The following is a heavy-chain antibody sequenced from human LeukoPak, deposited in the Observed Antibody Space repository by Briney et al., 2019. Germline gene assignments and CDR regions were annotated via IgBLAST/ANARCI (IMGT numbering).Heavy chain of an antibody. V-gene: IGHV4-38-2*01. CDR1: GYPISSSDY. CDR2: IYYSGST. Sequence: SETLSLTCAVSGYPISSSDYWGWIRQPPGKGLEWIASIYYSGSTHYNPSLKSRVTISVDTSKRQFSLNVNSVTAADTAIYYCAKNSSGSAFDVWGQGTMVAVSS. D-gene: IGHD6-19*01. J-gene: IGHJ3*01. CDR3: AKNSSGSAFDV.